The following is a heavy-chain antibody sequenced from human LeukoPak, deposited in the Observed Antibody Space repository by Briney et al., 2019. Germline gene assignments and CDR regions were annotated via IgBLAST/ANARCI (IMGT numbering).Heavy chain of an antibody. J-gene: IGHJ6*03. Sequence: ASVKVSCKASGYTFTSYAISWVRQAPGQGLEWMGGIIPIFGTANYAQKFQGRVTITADESTSTAYMELSSLRSEDTAVYYCARAPFDFRERLRRSYYYYYMDVWGKGTTVTISS. CDR1: GYTFTSYA. CDR2: IIPIFGTA. V-gene: IGHV1-69*13. D-gene: IGHD1-1*01. CDR3: ARAPFDFRERLRRSYYYYYMDV.